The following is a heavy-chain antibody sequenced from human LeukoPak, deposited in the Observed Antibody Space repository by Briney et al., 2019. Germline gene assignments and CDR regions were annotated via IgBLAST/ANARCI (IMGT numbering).Heavy chain of an antibody. CDR3: ARVGTGYCSSTSCYVLDY. CDR2: ISSSSSYI. V-gene: IGHV3-21*01. CDR1: GFTFSSYS. J-gene: IGHJ4*02. D-gene: IGHD2-2*01. Sequence: GGSLRLSCAASGFTFSSYSMNWVRQAPGKGLEWVSSISSSSSYIYYADSVKGRFTISRDNAKNSLYLQMNSLRAEDTAVYYCARVGTGYCSSTSCYVLDYWGQGTLVTVSS.